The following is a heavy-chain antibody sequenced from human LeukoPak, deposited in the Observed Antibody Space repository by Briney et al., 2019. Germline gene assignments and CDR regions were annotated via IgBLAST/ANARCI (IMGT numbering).Heavy chain of an antibody. J-gene: IGHJ6*03. CDR2: IFSNGVNK. CDR1: GFTLGNHG. Sequence: GPSLRLSCAAPGFTLGNHGMRWVRQAPGKGREWVAIIFSNGVNKYCADSMKGRFTISRDTSKNTLFLEMESLRTEDTAVYYCARHRGSVFEGYMDVWGKGTTVTVSS. D-gene: IGHD2-8*01. V-gene: IGHV3-33*01. CDR3: ARHRGSVFEGYMDV.